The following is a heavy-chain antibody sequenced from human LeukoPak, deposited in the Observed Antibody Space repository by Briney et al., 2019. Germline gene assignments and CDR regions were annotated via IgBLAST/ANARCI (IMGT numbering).Heavy chain of an antibody. CDR1: GFTLSSYA. Sequence: PGGSLRRSCAASGFTLSSYAMSWVRQAPGKGLEWVSTISGSGSNTFYADSVKGRFTISRDNSKNTPYLQMNSLRAEDTAVYYCAKDLRYSGSPRAFDFCGQGTMVTVSS. CDR2: ISGSGSNT. D-gene: IGHD1-26*01. CDR3: AKDLRYSGSPRAFDF. V-gene: IGHV3-23*01. J-gene: IGHJ3*01.